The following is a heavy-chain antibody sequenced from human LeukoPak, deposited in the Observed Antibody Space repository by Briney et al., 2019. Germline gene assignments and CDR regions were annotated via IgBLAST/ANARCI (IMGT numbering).Heavy chain of an antibody. CDR3: VKDASAHFDY. CDR1: GFTFSSYG. CDR2: ISYDGSNK. V-gene: IGHV3-30*18. Sequence: GGSLRLSCAASGFTFSSYGMHWVRQAPGKGLEWVAVISYDGSNKYYADSVKGRFTISRDNSKNTLYLQMNSLRAEDTAVYYCVKDASAHFDYRGQGTLVTVSS. J-gene: IGHJ4*02.